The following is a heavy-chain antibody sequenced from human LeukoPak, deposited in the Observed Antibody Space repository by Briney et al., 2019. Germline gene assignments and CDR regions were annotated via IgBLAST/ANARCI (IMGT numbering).Heavy chain of an antibody. Sequence: PGGSLRLSCAASGFTFSSYSMNWVRQAPGKGLEWVSSISSSSSYIYYADSVKGRFTISRDNAKNSLYLQMNSLRAEDMAVYYCAREIAAAGTPFDYWGQGTLVTVSS. V-gene: IGHV3-21*01. CDR2: ISSSSSYI. D-gene: IGHD6-13*01. CDR1: GFTFSSYS. J-gene: IGHJ4*02. CDR3: AREIAAAGTPFDY.